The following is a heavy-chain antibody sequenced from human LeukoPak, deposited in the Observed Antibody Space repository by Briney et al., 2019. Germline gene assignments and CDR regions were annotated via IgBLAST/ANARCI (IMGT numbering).Heavy chain of an antibody. V-gene: IGHV3-30-3*01. CDR3: AAISGWYSFFDY. CDR1: GFTFSSYA. J-gene: IGHJ4*02. CDR2: ISYDGSNK. Sequence: GGSLRLSCAASGFTFSSYAMHWVRQAPGKGLEWVAVISYDGSNKYYADSVKGRFTISRDNSKNTLYLQMNSLRAEDTAVYYCAAISGWYSFFDYWGQGTLVTVSS. D-gene: IGHD6-19*01.